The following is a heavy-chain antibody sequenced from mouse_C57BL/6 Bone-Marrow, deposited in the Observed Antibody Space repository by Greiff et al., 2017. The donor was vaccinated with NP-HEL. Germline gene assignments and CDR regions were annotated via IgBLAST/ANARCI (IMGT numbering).Heavy chain of an antibody. D-gene: IGHD3-2*02. J-gene: IGHJ4*01. CDR1: GYTFTDYN. CDR3: ASRGSSDYYAMDY. Sequence: VQLQQSGPELVKPGASVKMSCKASGYTFTDYNMHWVKQSHGKSLEWIGYINPNNGGTSYNQKFKGKATLTVNKSSSTAYMELRSLTSEDSAVYYCASRGSSDYYAMDYWGQGTSVTVSS. CDR2: INPNNGGT. V-gene: IGHV1-22*01.